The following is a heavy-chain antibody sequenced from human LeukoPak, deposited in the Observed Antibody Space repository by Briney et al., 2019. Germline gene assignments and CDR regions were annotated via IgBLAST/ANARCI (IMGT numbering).Heavy chain of an antibody. CDR2: ISGSGGRT. CDR3: AKDAVTALAGYYYYMDV. D-gene: IGHD6-19*01. Sequence: GGSLRLSCAASGFTLSSYAVSWVRQAPGKGLEWVSGISGSGGRTYYADSVKGRFTISRDNSKNTLYLQMNSLRADDTAVYYCAKDAVTALAGYYYYMDVWGKGTMVTVSS. V-gene: IGHV3-23*01. J-gene: IGHJ6*03. CDR1: GFTLSSYA.